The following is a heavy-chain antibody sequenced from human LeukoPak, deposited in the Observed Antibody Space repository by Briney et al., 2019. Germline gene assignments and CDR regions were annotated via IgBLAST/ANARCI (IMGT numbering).Heavy chain of an antibody. V-gene: IGHV4-61*02. CDR1: GGSLSSGSDY. J-gene: IGHJ4*02. CDR2: IYASGST. D-gene: IGHD3-3*01. CDR3: ARSGYSNFDY. Sequence: PSETLSLTCTVSGGSLSSGSDYWSWIRQSAGKGLEWIGRIYASGSTNYNPSLKSRVTISVDTSKNQFSLKLSSVTAADTAVYYSARSGYSNFDYWGQGTLVTVSS.